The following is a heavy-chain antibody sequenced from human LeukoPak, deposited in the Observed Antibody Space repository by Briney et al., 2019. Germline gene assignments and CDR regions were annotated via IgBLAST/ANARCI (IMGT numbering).Heavy chain of an antibody. CDR2: ISCDGSHK. D-gene: IGHD3-10*01. V-gene: IGHV3-30*18. CDR1: GFTFSSYG. Sequence: PGRSLRLSCAASGFTFSSYGMHWVRQAPGKGLEWVSIISCDGSHKYYADSVKGRFTISRDNSKNTLYLQMNSLRAEDTAVYYCAKDLDTMVRGVFGQGSATDYWGQGTLVTVSS. CDR3: AKDLDTMVRGVFGQGSATDY. J-gene: IGHJ4*02.